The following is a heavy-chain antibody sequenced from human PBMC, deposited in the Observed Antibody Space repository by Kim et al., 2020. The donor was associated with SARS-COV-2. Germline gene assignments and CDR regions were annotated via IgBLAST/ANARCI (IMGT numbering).Heavy chain of an antibody. J-gene: IGHJ2*01. CDR3: AKDRLAVAPYWYFDL. V-gene: IGHV3-30*02. Sequence: DSVKGRFTISRDNSKNTLYLQMNSLRAEDTAVYYCAKDRLAVAPYWYFDLWGRGTLVTVSS. D-gene: IGHD6-19*01.